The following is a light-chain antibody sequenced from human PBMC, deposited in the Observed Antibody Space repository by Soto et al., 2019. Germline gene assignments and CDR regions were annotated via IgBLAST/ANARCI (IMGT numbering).Light chain of an antibody. J-gene: IGKJ1*01. CDR2: DAS. Sequence: DIQMTQSPSTLSASEGDRVTITCRASQSISSWLAWYQQKPGKAPKLLIYDASSLESGVPSRFSGSGSGTEFTLTISSLQPDDFATYYCQQYNSYSTFGHGTKVEIK. CDR1: QSISSW. CDR3: QQYNSYST. V-gene: IGKV1-5*01.